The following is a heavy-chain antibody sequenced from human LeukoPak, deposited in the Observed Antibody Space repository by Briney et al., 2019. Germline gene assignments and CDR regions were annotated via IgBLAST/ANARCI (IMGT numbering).Heavy chain of an antibody. CDR1: GFTFDDYG. CDR2: LSWNGGST. J-gene: IGHJ4*02. CDR3: ARGGPFGGTTLDY. Sequence: GGSLRLSSAASGFTFDDYGMSWVRQAPGKGLEWVSGLSWNGGSTGYSDSVRGRFTISRDNARNSLYLQMNSLRAEDTAFYYCARGGPFGGTTLDYWGQGTLVTVSS. V-gene: IGHV3-20*03. D-gene: IGHD1-14*01.